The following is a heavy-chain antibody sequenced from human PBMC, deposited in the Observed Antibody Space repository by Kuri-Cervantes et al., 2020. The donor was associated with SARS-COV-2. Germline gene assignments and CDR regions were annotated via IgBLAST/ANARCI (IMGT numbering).Heavy chain of an antibody. CDR2: INPNSGGT. J-gene: IGHJ4*02. D-gene: IGHD3-10*01. Sequence: ASVKVSCKASGYTFTGYYMHWVRQAPGQGLEWMGWINPNSGGTNYAQKFQGWVTMTRDTSLSISYMELSRLTSDDTAVYDCARGEGSRGLMVVLGWRGAGRLDFWGQGTLVTVSS. V-gene: IGHV1-2*04. CDR1: GYTFTGYY. CDR3: ARGEGSRGLMVVLGWRGAGRLDF.